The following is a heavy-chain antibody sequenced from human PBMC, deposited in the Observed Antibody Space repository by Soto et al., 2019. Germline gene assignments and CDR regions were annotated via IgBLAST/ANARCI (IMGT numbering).Heavy chain of an antibody. V-gene: IGHV1-69*13. CDR3: ARGAHYRASYYMDV. J-gene: IGHJ6*03. D-gene: IGHD3-16*02. Sequence: GASVKVSCKASGGTFSSYAISWVRQAPGQGLEWMGGIIPIFGTANYAQKFQGRVTITADESTSTAYMELSSLRSEDTAVYYCARGAHYRASYYMDVWGKGTTVTVSS. CDR2: IIPIFGTA. CDR1: GGTFSSYA.